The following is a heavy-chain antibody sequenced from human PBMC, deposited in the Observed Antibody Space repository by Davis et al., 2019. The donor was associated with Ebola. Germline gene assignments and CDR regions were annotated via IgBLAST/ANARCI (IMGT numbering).Heavy chain of an antibody. CDR3: ARGGVMIIVRYYHYNMDV. V-gene: IGHV1-18*01. D-gene: IGHD3-10*01. CDR1: GYTFTSYG. Sequence: ASVKVSCKASGYTFTSYGISWVRQAPGQGLEWMGWISAYNGNTNYAQKLQGRVTMTTDASTSTAYMELRSLRSGDTAVYYCARGGVMIIVRYYHYNMDVWGQGTTVTVSS. CDR2: ISAYNGNT. J-gene: IGHJ6*01.